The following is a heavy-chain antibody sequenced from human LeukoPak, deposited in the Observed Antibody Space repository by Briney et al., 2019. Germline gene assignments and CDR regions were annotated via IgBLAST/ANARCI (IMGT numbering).Heavy chain of an antibody. Sequence: ASVKVSCKASGYTFSSYAMNWVRQAPGQGLEWMGWINPNSGGTNYAQKFQGRVTMTRDTSISTAYMELSRLRSDDTAVYYCAREGSYPDYWGQGTLVTVSS. CDR2: INPNSGGT. CDR3: AREGSYPDY. J-gene: IGHJ4*02. CDR1: GYTFSSYA. V-gene: IGHV1-2*02. D-gene: IGHD1-26*01.